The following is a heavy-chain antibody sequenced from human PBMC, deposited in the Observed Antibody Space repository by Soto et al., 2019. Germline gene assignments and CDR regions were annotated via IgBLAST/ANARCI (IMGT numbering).Heavy chain of an antibody. CDR3: ARDLWYASSGSGVEDAFDI. V-gene: IGHV1-69*08. D-gene: IGHD3-22*01. Sequence: QVQLVQSGAEVKKPGSSVKVSCKASGGTFSSYTISWVRQAPGQGIEWMGRTITILGIANYAQKFQGRVTITADKSTSTAYMELRSLRSEDTAVYYCARDLWYASSGSGVEDAFDIWGQGTMVTVSS. CDR2: TITILGIA. CDR1: GGTFSSYT. J-gene: IGHJ3*02.